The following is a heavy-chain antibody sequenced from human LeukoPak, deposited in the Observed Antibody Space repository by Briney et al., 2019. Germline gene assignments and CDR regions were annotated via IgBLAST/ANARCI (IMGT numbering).Heavy chain of an antibody. CDR2: ISGSGGST. D-gene: IGHD3-16*02. J-gene: IGHJ4*02. CDR3: AKRGVVIRVILVGFYKEAYYFDS. CDR1: GFTFSSYG. Sequence: GGSLRLSCAASGFTFSSYGMSWVRQAPGKGLECVSSISGSGGSTNHADSVKGRFTVSRDNSKNTLYLQMKSLRAEDTAVYFCAKRGVVIRVILVGFYKEAYYFDSWGQGALVTVSS. V-gene: IGHV3-23*01.